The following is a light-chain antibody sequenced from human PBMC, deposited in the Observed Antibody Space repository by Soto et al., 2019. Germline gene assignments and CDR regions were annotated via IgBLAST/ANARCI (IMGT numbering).Light chain of an antibody. V-gene: IGKV3-15*01. J-gene: IGKJ2*01. CDR1: QSISSN. CDR3: QHYNNSPWA. CDR2: GAS. Sequence: EIVMTQSPATLSVSPGERATLSCRASQSISSNLAWYQQKPGQAPTLLIYGASARATGIPARFSGSGSGTEFTLTISSLQSEDFAGYYCQHYNNSPWAFGQGTKLEIK.